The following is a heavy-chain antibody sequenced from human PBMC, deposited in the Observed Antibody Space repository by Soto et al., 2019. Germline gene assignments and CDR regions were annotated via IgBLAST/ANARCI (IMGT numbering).Heavy chain of an antibody. CDR2: IGTAGDT. J-gene: IGHJ6*03. D-gene: IGHD3-3*01. CDR3: VVGPRIFWSGYSRFGDYYMDV. CDR1: GFPFSSYD. Sequence: GALRLSCSASGFPFSSYDMHWVRQAKGKGLEWVSAIGTAGDTYYPGSVKGRFTISRENAKNSLYLQMNSLRAGDTAVYYCVVGPRIFWSGYSRFGDYYMDVWGKGTTVTVSS. V-gene: IGHV3-13*01.